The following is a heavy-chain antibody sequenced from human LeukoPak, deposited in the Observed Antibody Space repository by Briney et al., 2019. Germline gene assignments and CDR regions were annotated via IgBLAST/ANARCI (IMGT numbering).Heavy chain of an antibody. Sequence: PGGSLRLSCAASGFTFSSYSMNWVRQAPGKGLEWVSSISSSSSYIYYADSVKGRFTISRDNAKNSLYLQMNSLRAEDTAVYYCARGGGSGSSLSHYYFDYWGQGTLVTVSS. CDR2: ISSSSSYI. CDR1: GFTFSSYS. J-gene: IGHJ4*02. D-gene: IGHD3-10*01. CDR3: ARGGGSGSSLSHYYFDY. V-gene: IGHV3-21*01.